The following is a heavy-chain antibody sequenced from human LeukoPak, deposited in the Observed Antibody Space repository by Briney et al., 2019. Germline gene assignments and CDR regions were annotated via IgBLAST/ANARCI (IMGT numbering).Heavy chain of an antibody. Sequence: PGGSLRLSCAASGFTFSDYWMHWVRQAPGKGLVWVSRIASDGSSTSYADSVKGRFTISRDNAKNSLYLQMNSLRAEDTAVYYCARGWNGYYDSSGYYGYWGQGTLVTVSS. CDR3: ARGWNGYYDSSGYYGY. V-gene: IGHV3-74*01. D-gene: IGHD3-22*01. CDR1: GFTFSDYW. CDR2: IASDGSST. J-gene: IGHJ4*02.